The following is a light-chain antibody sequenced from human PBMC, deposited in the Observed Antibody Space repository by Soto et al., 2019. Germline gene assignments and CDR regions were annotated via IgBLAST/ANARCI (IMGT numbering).Light chain of an antibody. CDR2: SAS. CDR3: QQFGDTPPGS. J-gene: IGKJ2*03. V-gene: IGKV3-20*01. CDR1: QRVANNY. Sequence: PGERATFSCRASQRVANNYIAWYQQKPGQAPRLLFYSASSRAAGIPDRFSGSGSGTDFTVTISSLEPEDFAVYYCQQFGDTPPGSFGQGTKLEIK.